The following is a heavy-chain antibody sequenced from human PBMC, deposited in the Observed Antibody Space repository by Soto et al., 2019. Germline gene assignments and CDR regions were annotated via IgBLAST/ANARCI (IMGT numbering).Heavy chain of an antibody. Sequence: ASVKVSCKASGYTFASYAISWMRQAPGQGLEWMGWISAYNGNTNYAQKLQGRVTMTTDTSTSTAYMELRSLRSDDTAVYYCAIDPAPPDYWGQGTMGTVSS. CDR2: ISAYNGNT. CDR3: AIDPAPPDY. V-gene: IGHV1-18*01. J-gene: IGHJ4*02. CDR1: GYTFASYA.